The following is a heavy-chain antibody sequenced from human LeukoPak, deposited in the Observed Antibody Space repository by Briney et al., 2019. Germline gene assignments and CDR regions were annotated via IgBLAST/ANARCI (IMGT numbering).Heavy chain of an antibody. CDR3: ARTYDILTGPRWFDP. Sequence: GASVKVSCKASGYTFTSYGISWVRQAPGQGLERMGWISAYNGSTNYAQKLQGRVTMTTDTSTSTAYMELRSLRSDDTAVYYCARTYDILTGPRWFDPWGQGTLVTVSS. CDR2: ISAYNGST. V-gene: IGHV1-18*01. J-gene: IGHJ5*02. CDR1: GYTFTSYG. D-gene: IGHD3-9*01.